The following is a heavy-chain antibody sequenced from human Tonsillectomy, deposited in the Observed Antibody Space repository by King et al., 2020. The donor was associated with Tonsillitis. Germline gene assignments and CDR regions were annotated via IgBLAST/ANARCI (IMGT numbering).Heavy chain of an antibody. V-gene: IGHV1-2*02. J-gene: IGHJ5*02. CDR2: INPNSGGT. Sequence: QLVQSGAEVKKPGASVKVSCKASGYTFTGYYMYWVRQAPGQGLEWMGWINPNSGGTNYAQKFQGRVTMTRDTSISTAYMELSSLRSDDTAVYYCARDMTITTINWFDPWGQGTLVTVSS. CDR3: ARDMTITTINWFDP. CDR1: GYTFTGYY. D-gene: IGHD4/OR15-4a*01.